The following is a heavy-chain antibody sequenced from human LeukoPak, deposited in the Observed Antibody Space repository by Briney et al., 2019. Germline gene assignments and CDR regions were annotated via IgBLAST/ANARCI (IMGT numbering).Heavy chain of an antibody. Sequence: GGSLRLSCAASGFTFSSYEMNWVRQAPGKGLGWVSYISRSGSTIYYADSVKGRFTISRDNAKNSLYLQMNSLRAEDTAVYYCASGYDLPYWGQGTLVTVSS. V-gene: IGHV3-48*03. D-gene: IGHD5-12*01. CDR3: ASGYDLPY. CDR2: ISRSGSTI. CDR1: GFTFSSYE. J-gene: IGHJ4*02.